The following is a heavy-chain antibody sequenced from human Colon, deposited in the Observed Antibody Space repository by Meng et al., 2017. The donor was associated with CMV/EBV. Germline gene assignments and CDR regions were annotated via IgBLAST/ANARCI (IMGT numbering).Heavy chain of an antibody. CDR1: GYTFTGHY. J-gene: IGHJ6*02. CDR3: ARGDSDRLYSYYYGMDV. V-gene: IGHV1-2*02. D-gene: IGHD3-9*01. Sequence: ASVKVSCKASGYTFTGHYTHWVRQAPGQGLEWMGWINPNSGGRNFAQKSQGRVPMTRDTSINTAYMKLTGLRSDDTAVYYCARGDSDRLYSYYYGMDVWGQGTTVTVSS. CDR2: INPNSGGR.